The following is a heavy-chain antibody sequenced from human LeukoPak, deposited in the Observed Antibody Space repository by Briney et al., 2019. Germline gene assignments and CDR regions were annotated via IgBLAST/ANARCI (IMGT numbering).Heavy chain of an antibody. Sequence: SETLSLTCTVSGGSISSGGYYWIWIRQHPGTGLGWIGYIYYSGSTYYNPSLKSRVTISVDTSKNQFSLKLSSVTAADTAVYYCARVVVVPLAAFDIWGQGTMVTVSS. CDR3: ARVVVVPLAAFDI. V-gene: IGHV4-31*03. CDR1: GGSISSGGYY. CDR2: IYYSGST. D-gene: IGHD2-2*01. J-gene: IGHJ3*02.